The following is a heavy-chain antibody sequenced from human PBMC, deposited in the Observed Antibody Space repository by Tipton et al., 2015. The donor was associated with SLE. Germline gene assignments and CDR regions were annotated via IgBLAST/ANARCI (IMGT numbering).Heavy chain of an antibody. CDR2: IFYTGNT. J-gene: IGHJ4*02. Sequence: TLSLTCSVSGGSISTTAYYWGWIRQPPGKGLEWIASIFYTGNTYYNPSLKSRVSVSLDTARNQFSLRLRSVTAADTAVYYCASEGHRGYDWGQGTLVTVSS. CDR1: GGSISTTAYY. CDR3: ASEGHRGYD. D-gene: IGHD5-12*01. V-gene: IGHV4-39*01.